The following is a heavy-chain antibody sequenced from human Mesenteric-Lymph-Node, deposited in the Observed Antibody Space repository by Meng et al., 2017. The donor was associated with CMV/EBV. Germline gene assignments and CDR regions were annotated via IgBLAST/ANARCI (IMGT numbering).Heavy chain of an antibody. D-gene: IGHD3-3*01. CDR2: ISYDGSNK. CDR1: GFTFSSYA. Sequence: GGSLRLSCAASGFTFSSYAMHWVRQAPGKGLEWVAIISYDGSNKYYADSVKGRLTISRDNSKNTLYLQMDSLRAEDTAVYYCARDYYDFWSGHAGYWGQGTLVTV. J-gene: IGHJ4*02. CDR3: ARDYYDFWSGHAGY. V-gene: IGHV3-30-3*01.